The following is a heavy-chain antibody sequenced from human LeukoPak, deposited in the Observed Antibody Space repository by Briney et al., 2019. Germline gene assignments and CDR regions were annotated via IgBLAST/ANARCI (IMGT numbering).Heavy chain of an antibody. CDR3: ARGENWNWFDY. CDR2: ISSSSSTI. V-gene: IGHV3-48*01. CDR1: GDSTNTYF. D-gene: IGHD1-7*01. Sequence: PSETLSLTCTISGDSTNTYFWNWVRQAPGKGLEWVSYISSSSSTIYYADSVKGRFTISRDNAKNSLYLQMNSLRAEDTAVYYCARGENWNWFDYWGQGTLVTVSS. J-gene: IGHJ4*02.